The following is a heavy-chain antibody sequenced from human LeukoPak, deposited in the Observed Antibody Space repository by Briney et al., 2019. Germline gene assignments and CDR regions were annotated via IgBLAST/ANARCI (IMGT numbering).Heavy chain of an antibody. CDR3: ATYYYHGSSGFYY. CDR2: IGSSGSTI. CDR1: GFTFSSYE. D-gene: IGHD3-22*01. Sequence: GGSLRLSCAASGFTFSSYEMNWVRQAPGKGLEWVSYIGSSGSTIYYAASVRGRFTASRDNAKSSLYLQMNSLRAEDTAVYYCATYYYHGSSGFYYWGQGTLVTVSS. V-gene: IGHV3-48*03. J-gene: IGHJ4*02.